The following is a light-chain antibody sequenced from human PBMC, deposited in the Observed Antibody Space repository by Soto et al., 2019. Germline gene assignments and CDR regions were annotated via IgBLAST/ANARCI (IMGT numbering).Light chain of an antibody. CDR3: QQYNSYWT. J-gene: IGKJ1*01. CDR1: QSISSW. V-gene: IGKV1-5*03. CDR2: KAS. Sequence: DIQMTHSPSTLSASVGGRVTITCRASQSISSWLAWYKQKPGKAPKLLIYKASSLESGVPSRLSGSGSGTEFTLTISRMKPDDFATYYCQQYNSYWTFGQGTKVDIK.